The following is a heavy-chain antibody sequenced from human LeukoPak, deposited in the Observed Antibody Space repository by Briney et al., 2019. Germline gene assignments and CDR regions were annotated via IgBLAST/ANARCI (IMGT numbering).Heavy chain of an antibody. CDR3: ATPASLTDY. V-gene: IGHV1-69*06. CDR2: IIPIFGTA. D-gene: IGHD4/OR15-4a*01. Sequence: ASVKVSCKASGGTFSSYAISWVRQAPGQGLEWMGGIIPIFGTASYAQKFQGRVTMTEDTSTDTAYMELSSLRSEDTAVYYCATPASLTDYWGQGTLVTVSS. J-gene: IGHJ4*02. CDR1: GGTFSSYA.